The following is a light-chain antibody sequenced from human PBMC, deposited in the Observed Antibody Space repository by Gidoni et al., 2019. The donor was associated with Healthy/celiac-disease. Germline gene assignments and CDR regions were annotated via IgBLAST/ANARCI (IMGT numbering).Light chain of an antibody. V-gene: IGKV3-11*01. CDR3: QSGA. J-gene: IGKJ2*01. CDR1: QSVSSY. Sequence: EIVLTQSPATLSLSPGERAPLSCRASQSVSSYLAWYQQKPGQAPRLLIYDASNRATGIPARFSGSGSGTDFTLTISSLEPEDFAVYYCQSGAFGQGTKLEIK. CDR2: DAS.